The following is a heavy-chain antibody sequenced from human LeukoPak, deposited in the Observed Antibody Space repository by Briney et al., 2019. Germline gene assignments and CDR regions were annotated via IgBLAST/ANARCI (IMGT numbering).Heavy chain of an antibody. CDR2: ISSSSSYI. Sequence: GGSLRLSCAASGFNFSSHSMNWVRQAPGKGLEWVSSISSSSSYIYYADSVKGRFTISRDNAKNSLYLQMNSLRAEDTAVYYCARVMGVQTLNDAFDIWGQGTMVTASS. CDR3: ARVMGVQTLNDAFDI. V-gene: IGHV3-21*01. J-gene: IGHJ3*02. D-gene: IGHD1-26*01. CDR1: GFNFSSHS.